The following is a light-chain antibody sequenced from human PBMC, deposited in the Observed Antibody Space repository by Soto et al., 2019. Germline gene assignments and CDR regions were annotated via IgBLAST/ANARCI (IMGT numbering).Light chain of an antibody. CDR3: QQSYDTPLCT. J-gene: IGKJ5*01. Sequence: DIQMTQSPSSLSASVGDRVTITCRASQSISTYLNWYQQKPGKAPKLLIYGASTLQSGVPSRFSGSGSGTDFTLTITSLQPEDFATYYCQQSYDTPLCTFGQGTRLEIK. V-gene: IGKV1-39*01. CDR2: GAS. CDR1: QSISTY.